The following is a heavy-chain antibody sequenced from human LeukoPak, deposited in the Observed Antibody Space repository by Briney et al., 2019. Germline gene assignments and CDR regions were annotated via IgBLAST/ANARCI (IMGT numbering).Heavy chain of an antibody. V-gene: IGHV4-39*07. CDR3: ARADYSSTWSHDYYYMDV. Sequence: PSETLSLTCTVSGGSISSSNSYWDWIRQPPGKGLEWIGTIYYSGTTYYNPSLKSRVTISVDTSKNQFSLKLTSVTAADTAVYYCARADYSSTWSHDYYYMDVWGKGTTVTVSS. CDR1: GGSISSSNSY. J-gene: IGHJ6*03. D-gene: IGHD6-13*01. CDR2: IYYSGTT.